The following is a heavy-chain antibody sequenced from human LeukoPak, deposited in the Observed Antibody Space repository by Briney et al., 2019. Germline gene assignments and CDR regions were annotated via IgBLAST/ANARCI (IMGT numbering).Heavy chain of an antibody. V-gene: IGHV4-61*01. CDR3: ARENYYGSGSYYKRVEFDY. J-gene: IGHJ4*02. CDR1: GDSVSRSSYY. D-gene: IGHD3-10*01. Sequence: SETLSLTCTVSGDSVSRSSYYWTWIRQPPGKGLQWIVYIYYIGSTNYNPSLKGRLTMSVDTSRNQFSLKLSSVTAADTAVYFCARENYYGSGSYYKRVEFDYWGQGTLVTVSS. CDR2: IYYIGST.